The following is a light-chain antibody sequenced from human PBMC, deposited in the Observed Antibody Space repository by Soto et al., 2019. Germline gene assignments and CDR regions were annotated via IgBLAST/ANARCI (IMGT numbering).Light chain of an antibody. V-gene: IGKV3-20*01. Sequence: IVLTQSPGTLSLSPGEGATLSCMASQSVSTNFLAWYQQKPGQAPRLLIYGSSTRATGIPERFSGSGSGTGFSLTVRRLEPEELTVNYCQKYGTTSLTFGQGTKGDI. J-gene: IGKJ1*01. CDR1: QSVSTNF. CDR2: GSS. CDR3: QKYGTTSLT.